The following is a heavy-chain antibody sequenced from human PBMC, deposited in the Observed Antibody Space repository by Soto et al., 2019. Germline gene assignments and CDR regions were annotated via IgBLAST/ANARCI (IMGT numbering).Heavy chain of an antibody. V-gene: IGHV6-1*01. CDR3: ARDSMIVVVITPYYYYYGMDV. J-gene: IGHJ6*02. D-gene: IGHD3-22*01. Sequence: SQTLSLTCAISGDSVSSSSAAWNWIRQSPSRGLEWLGRTYYRSKWYNDYAVSVKSRITINPDTSKNQFSLQLNSVTPEDTAVYYCARDSMIVVVITPYYYYYGMDVWGQGTTVTVSS. CDR1: GDSVSSSSAA. CDR2: TYYRSKWYN.